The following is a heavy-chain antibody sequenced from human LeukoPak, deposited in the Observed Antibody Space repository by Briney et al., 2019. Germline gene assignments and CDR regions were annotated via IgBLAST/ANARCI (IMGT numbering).Heavy chain of an antibody. Sequence: ASVNVSCKASGYTFTSYAMHWVRQAPGQRLEWMGWINAGNGNTKYSQKFQGRVTITRDTSASTAYMELSSLRSEDTAVYYCARDLYQYSSGWSFDYWGQGTLVTVSS. J-gene: IGHJ4*02. CDR3: ARDLYQYSSGWSFDY. V-gene: IGHV1-3*01. CDR2: INAGNGNT. CDR1: GYTFTSYA. D-gene: IGHD6-19*01.